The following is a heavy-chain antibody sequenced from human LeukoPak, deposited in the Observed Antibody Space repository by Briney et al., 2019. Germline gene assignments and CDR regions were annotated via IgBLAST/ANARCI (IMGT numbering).Heavy chain of an antibody. CDR2: IDTSGGT. CDR1: GASISSYY. V-gene: IGHV4-4*07. J-gene: IGHJ3*02. Sequence: PSETLSLTCSVSGASISSYYWSWIRQPAGKGLEWIGRIDTSGGTGYNPSLESRVTISVDTSKNQLSLRLSSVTAADTAVYYCVGREGLAFDIWGQGTMVTVSS. CDR3: VGREGLAFDI.